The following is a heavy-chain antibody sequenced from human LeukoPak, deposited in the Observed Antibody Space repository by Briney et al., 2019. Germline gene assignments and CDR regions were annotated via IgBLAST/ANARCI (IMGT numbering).Heavy chain of an antibody. CDR1: GGSFSGYY. Sequence: SETLSLTCAVYGGSFSGYYWSWIRQPPGKGLEWIGEINHSGSTNYNPSLKSRVTISVDTSKNQFSLKLSSVTAADTAVYYCARDQGGYVRGRFDYWGQGTLVTVSS. V-gene: IGHV4-34*01. D-gene: IGHD6-25*01. CDR2: INHSGST. J-gene: IGHJ4*02. CDR3: ARDQGGYVRGRFDY.